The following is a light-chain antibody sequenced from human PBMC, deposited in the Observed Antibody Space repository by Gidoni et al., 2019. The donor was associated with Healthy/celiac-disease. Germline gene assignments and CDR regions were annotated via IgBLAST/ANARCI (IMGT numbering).Light chain of an antibody. J-gene: IGKJ2*01. CDR1: QSVLYSSNNKNY. CDR2: WAS. Sequence: DIVMPQSPDSLAVSLGERATINCKSSQSVLYSSNNKNYLAWYQQKPGQPPKLLIYWASTRESGVPDRFSGSGSGTDFTLTISSLQAEDVAVYYCQQYYSTYTFXQXTKLEIK. V-gene: IGKV4-1*01. CDR3: QQYYSTYT.